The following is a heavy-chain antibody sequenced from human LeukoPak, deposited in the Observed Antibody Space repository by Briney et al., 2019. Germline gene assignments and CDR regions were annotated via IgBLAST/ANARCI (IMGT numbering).Heavy chain of an antibody. CDR1: GFTFRSHS. CDR2: ISGDGVND. Sequence: GGSLTLSCPATGFTFRSHSMVWVRQAPGKGLQWVALISGDGVNDYYEDSVKGRSTISRDTSKNTLSLQMKSLRAEDTAVYFCARVAASTFYHFNYMDLWGKGSTATVSS. V-gene: IGHV3-30*04. CDR3: ARVAASTFYHFNYMDL. J-gene: IGHJ6*04. D-gene: IGHD3-3*02.